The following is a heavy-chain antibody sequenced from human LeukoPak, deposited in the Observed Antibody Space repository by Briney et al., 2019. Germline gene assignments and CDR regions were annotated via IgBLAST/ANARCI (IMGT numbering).Heavy chain of an antibody. J-gene: IGHJ4*02. CDR3: ATRRGREPFHY. CDR2: ISWNSVIM. D-gene: IGHD1-26*01. CDR1: GFNFNDYA. V-gene: IGHV3-9*01. Sequence: PGGSLRLSCAASGFNFNDYAMHWIRLVPGKGLEWLSGISWNSVIMTYADSVKGRFTISRDNARNSLFLQMNSLRDEDTALYYCATRRGREPFHYWGQGTLVTVSS.